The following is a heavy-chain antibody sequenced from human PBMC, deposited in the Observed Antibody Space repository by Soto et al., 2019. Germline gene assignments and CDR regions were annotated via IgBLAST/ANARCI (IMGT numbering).Heavy chain of an antibody. CDR1: GYTFTGYY. CDR2: INPNNGDT. J-gene: IGHJ4*02. V-gene: IGHV1-2*02. CDR3: ARIQIYYASSGPFDY. D-gene: IGHD3-22*01. Sequence: QVQLVQSGAEVKKTGASVKVSCKTSGYTFTGYYMHWVRQAPGQGLEWMGWINPNNGDTNYAQNFQGRVTMTRDTSISTASMELSRLRSDDTAVYSCARIQIYYASSGPFDYWGQGTLVTVSS.